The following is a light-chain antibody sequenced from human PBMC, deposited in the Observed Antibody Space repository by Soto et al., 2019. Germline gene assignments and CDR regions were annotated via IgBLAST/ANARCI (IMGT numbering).Light chain of an antibody. CDR3: QQYRNPPAIT. J-gene: IGKJ5*01. V-gene: IGKV3-20*01. CDR1: QSVSSS. Sequence: EIVLTQSLGTLPLSPGQRATLSCRASQSVSSSLAWYQQKPGQAPRLLIYGASSRATGIPDRFRGGGSGTDFTLTISRVEPEDFAVYYCQQYRNPPAITFGQGTRLEIK. CDR2: GAS.